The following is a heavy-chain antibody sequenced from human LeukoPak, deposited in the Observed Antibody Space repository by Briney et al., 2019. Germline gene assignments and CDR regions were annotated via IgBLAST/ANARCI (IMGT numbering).Heavy chain of an antibody. D-gene: IGHD6-19*01. Sequence: GGSLRLSCAASGFTFSSYWMSWVRQAPGKGLEWVANIKQDGSEKYYVDSVKGRFTISRDNAKNSPYLQMNSLRAEDTAVYYCARDGDSSGWYNGYFDYWGQGTLVTVSS. J-gene: IGHJ4*02. CDR1: GFTFSSYW. V-gene: IGHV3-7*01. CDR2: IKQDGSEK. CDR3: ARDGDSSGWYNGYFDY.